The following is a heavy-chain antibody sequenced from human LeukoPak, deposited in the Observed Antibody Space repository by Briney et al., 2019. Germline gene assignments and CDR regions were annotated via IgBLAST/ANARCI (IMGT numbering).Heavy chain of an antibody. CDR1: GDSISSYNHY. D-gene: IGHD6-19*01. J-gene: IGHJ4*02. Sequence: SETLSLTCTVSGDSISSYNHYWGWIRQPPGKGLEWLGSICYGGSTHDNPSLKSRVTVSVDTSKNQFSLRVTSATAADTAVYYCARMMYGNGWNRYYFDYWGQGTLVTVSS. CDR2: ICYGGST. V-gene: IGHV4-39*01. CDR3: ARMMYGNGWNRYYFDY.